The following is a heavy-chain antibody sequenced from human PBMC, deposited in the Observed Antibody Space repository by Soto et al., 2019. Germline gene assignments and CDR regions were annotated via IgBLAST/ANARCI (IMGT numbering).Heavy chain of an antibody. CDR2: IFWDDDQ. V-gene: IGHV2-5*02. Sequence: QITLKESGPTLVKPTQTLTLTCTFSGFSLTSNGVGVAWIRQSPGKALEWLAVIFWDDDQRYSPSLEGRLTITKDTSKNQVVLTLANVGPVDAGTYFCAHSRMHIHYFYNGMDVWGQGTTVTVS. CDR1: GFSLTSNGVG. J-gene: IGHJ6*02. CDR3: AHSRMHIHYFYNGMDV.